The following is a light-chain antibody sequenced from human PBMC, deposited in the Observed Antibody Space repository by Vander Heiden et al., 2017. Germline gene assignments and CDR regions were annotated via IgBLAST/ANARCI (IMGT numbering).Light chain of an antibody. CDR2: KDS. CDR1: ALPKQY. V-gene: IGLV3-25*03. J-gene: IGLJ3*02. Sequence: VSVSPGQTARITCSGDALPKQYAYWYQQKPGQAPVLVIYKDSERPSGIPERFSGSSSGTTLTLTISGVQAEDEADYYCQSADSSGTAWVFGGGTKLTVL. CDR3: QSADSSGTAWV.